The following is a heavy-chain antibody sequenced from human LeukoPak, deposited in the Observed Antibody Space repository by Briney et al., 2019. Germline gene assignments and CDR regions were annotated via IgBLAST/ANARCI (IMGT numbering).Heavy chain of an antibody. V-gene: IGHV3-49*04. Sequence: GGSLRLSCTASGFTFGDYAMSWVRQAPGKGLEWVGFIRSKAYGGTTEYAASVKGRFTISRDDSKSIAYLQMNSLKTEDTAVYYCTRAAGVTIFSGWYTGWGQGTLVTVSS. J-gene: IGHJ4*02. CDR2: IRSKAYGGTT. CDR3: TRAAGVTIFSGWYTG. D-gene: IGHD6-19*01. CDR1: GFTFGDYA.